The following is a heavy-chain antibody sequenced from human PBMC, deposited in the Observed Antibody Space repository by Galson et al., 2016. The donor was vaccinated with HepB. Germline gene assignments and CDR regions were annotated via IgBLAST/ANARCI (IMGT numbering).Heavy chain of an antibody. Sequence: SLRLSCAASGFTFNIFAMHWVRQAPGKGLEWVAAVSYDGNNKYFADSVKGRFSISRDDSKNTLSLQMDNLRAEDTALYYCARPAAATTRLFFYFASWGQGTLVTVSS. CDR1: GFTFNIFA. CDR2: VSYDGNNK. D-gene: IGHD6-13*01. J-gene: IGHJ4*02. V-gene: IGHV3-30*03. CDR3: ARPAAATTRLFFYFAS.